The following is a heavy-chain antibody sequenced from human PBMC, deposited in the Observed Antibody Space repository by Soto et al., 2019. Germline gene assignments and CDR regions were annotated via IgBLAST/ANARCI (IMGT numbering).Heavy chain of an antibody. CDR2: IKKDGSEK. V-gene: IGHV3-7*05. CDR1: GFTFSYYG. Sequence: EVQLVESGGGLVQPGGSLRLSCAASGFTFSYYGMSWVRQAPGKGLEWVADIKKDGSEKYNVDSVKGRFTISRDNAKNSMYLHKSSLRDADTAVYFCVRGRAGMDVWGQGTTVTVSS. J-gene: IGHJ6*02. CDR3: VRGRAGMDV.